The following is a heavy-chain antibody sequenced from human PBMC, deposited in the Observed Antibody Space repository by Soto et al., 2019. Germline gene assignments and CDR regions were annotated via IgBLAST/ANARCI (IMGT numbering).Heavy chain of an antibody. CDR1: GFTFSSSA. D-gene: IGHD3-10*01. CDR2: ISGPGATI. J-gene: IGHJ4*01. V-gene: IGHV3-23*01. Sequence: EVQLLEAGGNLIQPGGSLRLSCAASGFTFSSSAMSWVRQAPGQGLEWLSAISGPGATIYYADSVKGRFTSSRDNSKNTLYLQMNSLTAEDPAVYYGAEILTMVGGGTGLRDVDFWGHGTRVTVSS. CDR3: AEILTMVGGGTGLRDVDF.